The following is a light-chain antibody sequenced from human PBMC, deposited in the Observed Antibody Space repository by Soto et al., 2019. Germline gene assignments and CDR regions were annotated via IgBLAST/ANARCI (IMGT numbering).Light chain of an antibody. CDR1: SSDVGDYNY. J-gene: IGLJ3*02. CDR3: SSYTSSNTWV. Sequence: QSALTQPASESGSPGQSITISCTGTSSDVGDYNYVSWYQQHPGKAPKLMIYEVSNRPSGVSNRFSGSKSGNTASLTISGLQAEDETDYYCSSYTSSNTWVFGGGTKLTLL. CDR2: EVS. V-gene: IGLV2-14*01.